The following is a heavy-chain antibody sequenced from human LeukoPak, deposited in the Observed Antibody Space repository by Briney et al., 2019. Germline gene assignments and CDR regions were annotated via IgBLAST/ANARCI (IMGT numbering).Heavy chain of an antibody. CDR1: GFTFSDYY. J-gene: IGHJ4*02. V-gene: IGHV3-11*01. CDR2: ISSSGSTI. Sequence: GGSLRLSCAASGFTFSDYYMSWIRQAPGKGLEWVSHISSSGSTIYYADSVKGRFTISRDNAKNSLYLQMNSLRAEDTAVYYCARGVFDWLLLFDYWGQGTLVTVSS. CDR3: ARGVFDWLLLFDY. D-gene: IGHD3-9*01.